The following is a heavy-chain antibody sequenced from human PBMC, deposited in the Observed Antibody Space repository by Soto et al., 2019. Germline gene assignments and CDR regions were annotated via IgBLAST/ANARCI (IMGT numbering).Heavy chain of an antibody. J-gene: IGHJ4*02. Sequence: GGSLRLSCAASGFTFSSYGMHWVRQAPGKGLEWVAVIWYDGSNKYYADSVKGRFTISRDNSKNTLYLQMNSLRAEDTAVYYCARGLGYTYGIDYWGQGTLVTVYS. CDR1: GFTFSSYG. D-gene: IGHD5-18*01. V-gene: IGHV3-33*01. CDR2: IWYDGSNK. CDR3: ARGLGYTYGIDY.